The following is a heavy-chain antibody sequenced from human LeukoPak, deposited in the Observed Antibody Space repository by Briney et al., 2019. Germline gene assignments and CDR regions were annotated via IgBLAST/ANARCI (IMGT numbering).Heavy chain of an antibody. CDR3: ARGEPTAQYYFDY. CDR1: GDSVSSNSGA. CDR2: TYYRSKWYN. D-gene: IGHD2-2*01. J-gene: IGHJ4*02. Sequence: SQTLSLTCAISGDSVSSNSGAWDWIRQSPSRGLEWLGRTYYRSKWYNDYAISVKSRITINPDTSKNQFSLQLDSVTPEDTAVYYCARGEPTAQYYFDYWGQGTLVTVSS. V-gene: IGHV6-1*01.